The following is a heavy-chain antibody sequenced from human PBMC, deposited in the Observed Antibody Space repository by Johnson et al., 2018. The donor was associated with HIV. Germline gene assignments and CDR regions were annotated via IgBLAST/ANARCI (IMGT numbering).Heavy chain of an antibody. CDR1: GFTFNNYP. CDR2: IYGGGSGGST. J-gene: IGHJ3*02. D-gene: IGHD3-9*01. Sequence: VQLVESGGGVVQPGRSLRLSCAVSGFTFNNYPLHWVRQAPGKGLEWVAVIYGGGSGGSTYYVDSVKGRFTISRDNSKNTLYLQMNSLRAEDTAVYYCASPEAPYYDILTGYYAAFDIWGQGTMVTVSS. V-gene: IGHV3-NL1*01. CDR3: ASPEAPYYDILTGYYAAFDI.